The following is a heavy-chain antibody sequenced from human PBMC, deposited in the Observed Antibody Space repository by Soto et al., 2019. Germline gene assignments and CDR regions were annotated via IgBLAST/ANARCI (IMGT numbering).Heavy chain of an antibody. CDR3: ARGRGESIVVVPAAMPYYYYYMDV. CDR1: GGPFSGYY. D-gene: IGHD2-2*01. Sequence: SETLSLTCAVYGGPFSGYYWSWIRQPPGKGLEWIGEINHSGSTNYNPSLKSRVTISVDTSKNQFSLKLSSVTAADTAVYYCARGRGESIVVVPAAMPYYYYYMDVWGKGTTVTVSS. V-gene: IGHV4-34*01. J-gene: IGHJ6*03. CDR2: INHSGST.